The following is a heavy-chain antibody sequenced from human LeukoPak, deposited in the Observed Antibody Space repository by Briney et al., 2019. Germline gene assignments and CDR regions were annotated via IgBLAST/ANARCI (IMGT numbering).Heavy chain of an antibody. J-gene: IGHJ4*02. CDR1: GFTFDDYG. CDR2: IGGSGNS. V-gene: IGHV3-23*01. Sequence: GGSLRLSCAASGFTFDDYGMSWVRQAPGKGLEWVSVIGGSGNSYYSDSVKGRFTISRDNSKNTLYLQINSLRAEDTAIYYCAKRSADFGVVDYWGQGTLVTVSS. CDR3: AKRSADFGVVDY. D-gene: IGHD3-3*01.